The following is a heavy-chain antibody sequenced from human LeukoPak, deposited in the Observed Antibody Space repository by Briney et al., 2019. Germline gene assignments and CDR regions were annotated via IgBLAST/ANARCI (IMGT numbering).Heavy chain of an antibody. Sequence: ASVKVSCKASGYTFTSYAMHWVRQAPGQRLEWMGWINAGNGNTEYSQKFQGRVTITRDTSASTAYMELSSLRSEDTAVYYCARTDVEDAFDIWGQGTMVTVSS. V-gene: IGHV1-3*01. CDR2: INAGNGNT. CDR3: ARTDVEDAFDI. J-gene: IGHJ3*02. CDR1: GYTFTSYA. D-gene: IGHD1-1*01.